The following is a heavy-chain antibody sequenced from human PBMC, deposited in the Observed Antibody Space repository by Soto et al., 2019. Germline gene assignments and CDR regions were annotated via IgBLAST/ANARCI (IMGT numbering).Heavy chain of an antibody. CDR3: ATAGGLRGSKTVFDF. D-gene: IGHD3-16*01. J-gene: IGHJ3*01. CDR2: LDPDNDET. CDR1: GYSLTELS. Sequence: ASVKVSCKVSGYSLTELSMHWVRQASGKGLEWMGGLDPDNDETIYAQKFQGRVTMTEDTSADTAYMELSSLRSEDTAVYYCATAGGLRGSKTVFDFWGKGKKVTVSS. V-gene: IGHV1-24*01.